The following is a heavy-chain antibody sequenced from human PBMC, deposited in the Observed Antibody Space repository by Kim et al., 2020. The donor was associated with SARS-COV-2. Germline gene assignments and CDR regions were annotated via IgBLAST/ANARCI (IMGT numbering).Heavy chain of an antibody. V-gene: IGHV3-23*01. CDR3: AKVGSSGRTLGY. Sequence: YYADSVKGRFTISRDNSKNTLDLQMNSLRAEDTAVYYCAKVGSSGRTLGYWGQGTLVTVSS. J-gene: IGHJ4*02. D-gene: IGHD3-22*01.